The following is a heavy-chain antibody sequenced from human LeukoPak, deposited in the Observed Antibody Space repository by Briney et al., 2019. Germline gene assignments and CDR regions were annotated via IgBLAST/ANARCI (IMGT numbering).Heavy chain of an antibody. CDR2: INSDGSFT. D-gene: IGHD3-22*01. J-gene: IGHJ3*02. V-gene: IGHV3-74*01. CDR3: ARDRGYYDSPDAFDI. CDR1: GFIFSNYW. Sequence: GGSLRLSCAASGFIFSNYWMYWVRQAPGKGLVWVSRINSDGSFTNNADSVKGRFTISRDNAKNTLYLQMNSLRAEDTAVYYCARDRGYYDSPDAFDIWGQGTMVTVSS.